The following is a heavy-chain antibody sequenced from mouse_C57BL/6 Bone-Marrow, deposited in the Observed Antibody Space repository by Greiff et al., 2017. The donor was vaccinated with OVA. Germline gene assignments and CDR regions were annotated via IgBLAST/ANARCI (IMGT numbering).Heavy chain of an antibody. Sequence: VQLQQSGPELVKPGASVKISCKASGYAFSSSWMNWVKQRPGKGLEWIGRIYPGDGDTNYNGKFKGKATLTADKSSSTAYMQLSSRTSEDSAVYFCARGGGYGSSYYYFDYWGQGTTLTVSS. CDR1: GYAFSSSW. D-gene: IGHD1-1*01. V-gene: IGHV1-82*01. CDR2: IYPGDGDT. J-gene: IGHJ2*01. CDR3: ARGGGYGSSYYYFDY.